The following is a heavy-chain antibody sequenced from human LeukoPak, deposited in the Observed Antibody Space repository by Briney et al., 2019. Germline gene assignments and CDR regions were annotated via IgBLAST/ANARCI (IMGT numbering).Heavy chain of an antibody. J-gene: IGHJ4*02. D-gene: IGHD5-18*01. CDR1: GFTVSTNY. CDR3: ARGLLRDGYTYSYSFDY. V-gene: IGHV3-66*01. Sequence: GGSLRLSCAASGFTVSTNYMNWVRQAPGKGLEWVSVVYMGGTSYYADSVKGRFTISRDITKNTIYLQMNNLRAEDTAVYYCARGLLRDGYTYSYSFDYWGQGTLVTVSS. CDR2: VYMGGTS.